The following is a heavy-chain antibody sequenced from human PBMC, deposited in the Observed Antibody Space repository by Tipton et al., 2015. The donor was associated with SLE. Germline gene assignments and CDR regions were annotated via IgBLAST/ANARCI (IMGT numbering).Heavy chain of an antibody. CDR1: GASISSHY. CDR2: IYYSGST. V-gene: IGHV4-59*08. D-gene: IGHD1-14*01. CDR3: ARGKVSWFDP. J-gene: IGHJ5*02. Sequence: PGLVKPSETLSLTCTVSGASISSHYWSWIRQPPGKGLEWIGYIYYSGSTNYNPSLEGRVTISTDTSQTQFSLRLRSLTAADTAVYFCARGKVSWFDPWGKGALVTVSS.